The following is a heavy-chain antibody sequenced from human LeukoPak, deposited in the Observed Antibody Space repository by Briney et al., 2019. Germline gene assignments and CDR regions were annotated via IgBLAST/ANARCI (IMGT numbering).Heavy chain of an antibody. D-gene: IGHD3-22*01. CDR1: GVSIRSGGYD. CDR2: IYYSGRT. Sequence: SETLSLTCSLPGVSIRSGGYDWSWIRQPPGKGLEWIGYIYYSGRTYYNRSIKSRVTIAVDTSKNQFSLKLSSVTAADTAVYYCARVDGRGLDYYDSSGYYYVGYWGQGTLVTVSS. J-gene: IGHJ4*02. V-gene: IGHV4-30-4*08. CDR3: ARVDGRGLDYYDSSGYYYVGY.